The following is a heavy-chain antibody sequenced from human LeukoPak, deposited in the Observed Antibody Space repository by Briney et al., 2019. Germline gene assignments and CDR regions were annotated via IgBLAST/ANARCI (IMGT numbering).Heavy chain of an antibody. CDR3: ARLGLNGYSSGWYY. D-gene: IGHD6-19*01. CDR2: IYHSGST. CDR1: GYSISSGYY. Sequence: SETLSLTCAVSGYSISSGYYWGWIRQPPGKGLEWIGSIYHSGSTYYNPSLKSRVTISVDTSKNQFSLKLSSVTAADTAVYYCARLGLNGYSSGWYYWGQGTLVTVSS. V-gene: IGHV4-38-2*01. J-gene: IGHJ4*02.